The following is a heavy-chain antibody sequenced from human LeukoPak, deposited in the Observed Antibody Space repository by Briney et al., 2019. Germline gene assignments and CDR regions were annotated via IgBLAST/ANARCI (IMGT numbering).Heavy chain of an antibody. D-gene: IGHD3-10*01. V-gene: IGHV3-21*01. Sequence: GGSLRLSCAASGFTFSGYTMNWVRQAPGKGLEWVASMSSSSAYIYYADSVKGRFTISRDNAKNSVYVQMNSLRAEDTAVYYCAKDPMVRGYTYDYWGRGTLVTVSS. CDR2: MSSSSAYI. J-gene: IGHJ4*02. CDR3: AKDPMVRGYTYDY. CDR1: GFTFSGYT.